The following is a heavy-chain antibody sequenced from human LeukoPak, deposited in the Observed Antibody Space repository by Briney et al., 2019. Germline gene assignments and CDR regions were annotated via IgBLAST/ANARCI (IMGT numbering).Heavy chain of an antibody. CDR2: FYNSGST. V-gene: IGHV4-59*08. CDR1: GGSISSYY. D-gene: IGHD6-19*01. J-gene: IGHJ5*01. CDR3: ARQVDGSGWSDVTWFDS. Sequence: PSETLSLTCTVSGGSISSYYWSWIRQPPGKGLEWIGYFYNSGSTNYNPSLKSRVTISGDTSKNQLSLKLSSVTAADTAVYYCARQVDGSGWSDVTWFDSWGQGTLVTVSS.